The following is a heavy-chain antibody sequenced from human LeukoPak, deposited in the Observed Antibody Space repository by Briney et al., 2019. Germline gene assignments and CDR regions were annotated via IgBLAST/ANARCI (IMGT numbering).Heavy chain of an antibody. D-gene: IGHD3-22*01. CDR1: GYTFTSYY. V-gene: IGHV1-46*01. CDR2: INPSGGST. J-gene: IGHJ4*02. CDR3: ARSFYYDSSGYHYLDY. Sequence: ASVKVSCKASGYTFTSYYMHWVRQAPGQGLEWMGIINPSGGSTSYAQKFQGRFTMTRDNSTNTVYLELSSLRAEDTAVYYCARSFYYDSSGYHYLDYWGQGTLVPVSS.